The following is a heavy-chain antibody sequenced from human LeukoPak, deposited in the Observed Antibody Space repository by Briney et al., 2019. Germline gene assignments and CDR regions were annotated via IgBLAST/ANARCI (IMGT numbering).Heavy chain of an antibody. V-gene: IGHV4-39*01. D-gene: IGHD3-10*01. CDR3: ARHRYYYRSGSYYGAPYYMDV. J-gene: IGHJ6*03. CDR2: IYYSGYT. Sequence: PSETLSLTCTVSGSSISSSTYYWGWIRQPPGKGLEWIGSIYYSGYTYYNPSLKSRVTISVDTSKNQFSLKLSSVTAADTAVYYCARHRYYYRSGSYYGAPYYMDVWGKGTTVTISS. CDR1: GSSISSSTYY.